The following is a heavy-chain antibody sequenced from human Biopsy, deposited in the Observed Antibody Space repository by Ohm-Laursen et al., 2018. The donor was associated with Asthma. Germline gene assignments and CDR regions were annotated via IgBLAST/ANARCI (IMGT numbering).Heavy chain of an antibody. V-gene: IGHV1-2*06. Sequence: ASVKVSCKASGYPFIGYHIHWMRQAPGQGLEWMGRINPNSGATNHAQKFQGRVTMTRDTSISTAYMEVSRLRSDDTAVYYCARDPHNSYLASLRTKFNYYYYGMDVWGQGTTVTVSS. CDR3: ARDPHNSYLASLRTKFNYYYYGMDV. CDR1: GYPFIGYH. CDR2: INPNSGAT. J-gene: IGHJ6*02. D-gene: IGHD1-7*01.